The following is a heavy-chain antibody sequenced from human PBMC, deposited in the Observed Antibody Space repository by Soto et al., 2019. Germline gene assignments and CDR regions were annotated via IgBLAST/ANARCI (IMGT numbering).Heavy chain of an antibody. CDR1: GFTFSSYG. Sequence: QVQLVESGGGVVQPGMSLRLSCAASGFTFSSYGMHWVRQAPGKGLEWVAVISYDGSNKYYADSVKGRFTISRDNSKNTLYLQMNSLRAEDTAVYYCAKDSIAARHSHYYYYGMDVWGQGTTVTVSS. V-gene: IGHV3-30*18. CDR2: ISYDGSNK. CDR3: AKDSIAARHSHYYYYGMDV. J-gene: IGHJ6*02. D-gene: IGHD6-6*01.